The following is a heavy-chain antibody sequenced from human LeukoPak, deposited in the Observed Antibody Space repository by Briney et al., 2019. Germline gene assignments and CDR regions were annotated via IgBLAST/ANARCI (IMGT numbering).Heavy chain of an antibody. Sequence: ASVKVSCKASGYTFTGYYMHWVRQAPGQGHEWMGRINPNSGGTNYAQKFQSRVTMTRDTSISTAYMELSRLRSDDTAVYYCARVRRILYSSSWYYFDYWGQGTLVTVSS. D-gene: IGHD6-13*01. J-gene: IGHJ4*02. CDR2: INPNSGGT. CDR1: GYTFTGYY. CDR3: ARVRRILYSSSWYYFDY. V-gene: IGHV1-2*06.